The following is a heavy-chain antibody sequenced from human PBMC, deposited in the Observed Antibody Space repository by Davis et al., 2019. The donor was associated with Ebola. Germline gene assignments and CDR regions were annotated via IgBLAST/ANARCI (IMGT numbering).Heavy chain of an antibody. V-gene: IGHV1-46*01. CDR1: GYTFTSYY. J-gene: IGHJ5*02. CDR3: ARGTYHDFWSGYPDYWFDP. Sequence: AASVKVSCKASGYTFTSYYMHWVRQAPGQGLEWMGIINPSGGSTSYAQKFQGRVTMTRDTSTSTVYMELSSLRSEDTAVYYCARGTYHDFWSGYPDYWFDPWGQGTLVTVSS. D-gene: IGHD3-3*01. CDR2: INPSGGST.